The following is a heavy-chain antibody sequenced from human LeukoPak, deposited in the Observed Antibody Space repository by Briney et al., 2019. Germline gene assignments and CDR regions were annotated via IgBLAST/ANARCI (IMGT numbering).Heavy chain of an antibody. CDR1: GCSFTTHW. V-gene: IGHV5-51*01. CDR2: IYPDDSNT. J-gene: IGHJ5*02. Sequence: GGALQISCKGSGCSFTTHWIGWVRQMPGKGLEWMGIIYPDDSNTRYSPSFQGQVTLSADKSINTAYLQWSSLRASDTAMYYCARLEEDLTLGVAGYWFVPWGQGTLVTVS. CDR3: ARLEEDLTLGVAGYWFVP. D-gene: IGHD3-16*01.